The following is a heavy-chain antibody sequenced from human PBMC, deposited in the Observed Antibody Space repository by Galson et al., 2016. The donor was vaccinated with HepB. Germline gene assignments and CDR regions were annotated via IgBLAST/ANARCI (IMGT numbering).Heavy chain of an antibody. CDR1: GFTFSSYW. V-gene: IGHV3-7*01. CDR3: ARGGSYFSYFDY. CDR2: IKHDGNER. D-gene: IGHD1-26*01. J-gene: IGHJ4*02. Sequence: SLRLSCAASGFTFSSYWMSWVRQTPGKGLEWVANIKHDGNERHYVDAVKGRFTISRDNAKNSLYLQMNSLTAEDTAMYYCARGGSYFSYFDYWGQGTLVPVSS.